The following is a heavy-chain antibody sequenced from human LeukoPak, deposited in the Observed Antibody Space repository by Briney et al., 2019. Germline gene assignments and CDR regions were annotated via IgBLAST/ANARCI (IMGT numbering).Heavy chain of an antibody. CDR3: GRVPISGNPLWYYYYYMDV. CDR2: IYYSGST. CDR1: GGATSSYY. Sequence: LSETLSLTCTVSGGATSSYYWSWIRQPPREGLGRIGYIYYSGSTKYNPPPTSRVTISEDTSKNQFSPKLSSVSAADTALYYSGRVPISGNPLWYYYYYMDVWRKGTTVTVSS. D-gene: IGHD4-23*01. V-gene: IGHV4-59*01. J-gene: IGHJ6*03.